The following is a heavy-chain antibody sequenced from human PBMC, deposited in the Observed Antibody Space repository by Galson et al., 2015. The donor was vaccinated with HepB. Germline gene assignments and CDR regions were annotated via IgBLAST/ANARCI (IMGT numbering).Heavy chain of an antibody. Sequence: SLRLSCAASGFTVSNSYMNWVRQAPGKGLEWISVHYSGGNTYYADSVKGRFTISRDNSKNTLYLQMNSLRAEDTAVYYCVLTYTSGFFWFDPWGQGTLVTASS. V-gene: IGHV3-53*01. CDR1: GFTVSNSY. CDR3: VLTYTSGFFWFDP. J-gene: IGHJ5*02. CDR2: HYSGGNT. D-gene: IGHD5-12*01.